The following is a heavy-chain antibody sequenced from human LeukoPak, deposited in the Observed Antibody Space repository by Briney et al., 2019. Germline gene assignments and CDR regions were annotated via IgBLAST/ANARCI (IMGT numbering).Heavy chain of an antibody. Sequence: ASVKVSCKASGYTFTSYDINWVRQATGQGLEWMGIINPSGGSTSYAQKFQGRVTMTRDTSTSTVYMELSSLRSEDTAVYYCAREKGSSRYDYWGQGTLVTVSS. D-gene: IGHD6-13*01. J-gene: IGHJ4*02. CDR1: GYTFTSYD. CDR3: AREKGSSRYDY. V-gene: IGHV1-46*01. CDR2: INPSGGST.